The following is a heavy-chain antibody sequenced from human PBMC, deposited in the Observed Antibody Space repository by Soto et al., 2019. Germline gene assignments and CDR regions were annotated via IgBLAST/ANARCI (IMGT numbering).Heavy chain of an antibody. CDR1: RFAFSTYA. V-gene: IGHV3-23*01. Sequence: GGSLRLSCAASRFAFSTYAMTWVRQAPGKGLEWVSSISGSGGSTYYADSVKGRFTISRDNSRNTLYLQINTLRAEDTAVYYCAKDDIVVRSYYYYGMDVWGQGTTVTAP. J-gene: IGHJ6*02. CDR3: AKDDIVVRSYYYYGMDV. CDR2: ISGSGGST. D-gene: IGHD5-12*01.